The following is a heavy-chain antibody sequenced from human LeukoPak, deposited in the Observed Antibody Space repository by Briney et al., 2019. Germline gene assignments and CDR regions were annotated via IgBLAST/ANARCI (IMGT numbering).Heavy chain of an antibody. D-gene: IGHD6-19*01. Sequence: PGGSLRLSCAASGFTFNSYAMNSVRQPPGKGLEWVSAISAGGGSTHYASSVKGRFPISRANSNNTLYLQLYPLRAEDSSVYYCAKPTGYSSGWYMNFDYWGQGTLVTVSS. CDR1: GFTFNSYA. CDR2: ISAGGGST. CDR3: AKPTGYSSGWYMNFDY. J-gene: IGHJ4*02. V-gene: IGHV3-23*01.